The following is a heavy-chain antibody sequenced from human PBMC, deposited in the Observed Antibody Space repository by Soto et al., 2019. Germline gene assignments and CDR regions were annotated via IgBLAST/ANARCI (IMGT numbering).Heavy chain of an antibody. CDR2: IYYSGST. J-gene: IGHJ6*03. D-gene: IGHD1-26*01. V-gene: IGHV4-39*01. Sequence: QLQLQESGPGLVKPSETLSLTCTVSGGSISSSSYYWGWIRQPPGKGLEWIGSIYYSGSTYYNPSLKSRVTISVDTSKNQFSLKLSSVTAADTAVYYCEKWAYYYYYMDVWGKGTTVTVSS. CDR3: EKWAYYYYYMDV. CDR1: GGSISSSSYY.